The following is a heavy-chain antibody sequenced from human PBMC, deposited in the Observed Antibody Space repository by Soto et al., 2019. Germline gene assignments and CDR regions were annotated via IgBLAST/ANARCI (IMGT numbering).Heavy chain of an antibody. V-gene: IGHV5-51*01. CDR1: GYSFTSYW. J-gene: IGHJ6*02. D-gene: IGHD2-2*01. CDR2: IYPGDSDT. Sequence: PGESLKISCKGSGYSFTSYWIGWVRQMPGKGLEWMGIIYPGDSDTRYSPSFQGQVTISADKSISTAYLQWSSLKASDTAMYYYARQGDIVVVPAAEGMDVWGQGTTVTVSS. CDR3: ARQGDIVVVPAAEGMDV.